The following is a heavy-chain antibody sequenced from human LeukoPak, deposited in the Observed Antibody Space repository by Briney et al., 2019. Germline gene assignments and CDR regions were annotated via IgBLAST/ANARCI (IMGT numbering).Heavy chain of an antibody. Sequence: PGRSLRLSCAASGFTFDDYAMHWVRQAPGKGLEWVSVISYDGSQIYYADSVKGRFTISRDNPKNTLYLQMNSLRVEDTAIYYCARDLCKAGDCSLLWRYYFDYWGQGTLVTVSS. D-gene: IGHD2-21*02. V-gene: IGHV3-30-3*01. CDR1: GFTFDDYA. J-gene: IGHJ4*02. CDR3: ARDLCKAGDCSLLWRYYFDY. CDR2: ISYDGSQI.